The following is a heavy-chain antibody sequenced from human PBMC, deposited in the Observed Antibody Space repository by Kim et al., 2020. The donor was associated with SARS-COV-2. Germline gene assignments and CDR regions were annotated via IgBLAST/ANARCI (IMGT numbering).Heavy chain of an antibody. CDR3: AKEGPVSGSNRGGEYFQH. CDR2: ISYDGSNK. D-gene: IGHD3-16*02. CDR1: GFTFSSYA. Sequence: GGSLRLSCAASGFTFSSYAMHWVRQAPGKGLEWVAVISYDGSNKYYADSVKGRFTISRDNSKNTLYLQMNSLRAEDTAVYYCAKEGPVSGSNRGGEYFQHCGRGTLVTIAS. V-gene: IGHV3-30-3*01. J-gene: IGHJ1*01.